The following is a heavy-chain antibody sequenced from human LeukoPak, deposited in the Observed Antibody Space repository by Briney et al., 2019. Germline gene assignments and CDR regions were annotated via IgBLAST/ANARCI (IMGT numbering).Heavy chain of an antibody. Sequence: SETLSLTCTVSGGSISNYYWSWIRQPPGKGLEWIGYIYYSGSTNYNPSLKSRVTISVDTSKNQFSLKLSSVTAADTAVYYCARGGYYYPFDYWGQGTLVTVSS. CDR1: GGSISNYY. J-gene: IGHJ4*02. CDR3: ARGGYYYPFDY. V-gene: IGHV4-59*01. CDR2: IYYSGST. D-gene: IGHD3-22*01.